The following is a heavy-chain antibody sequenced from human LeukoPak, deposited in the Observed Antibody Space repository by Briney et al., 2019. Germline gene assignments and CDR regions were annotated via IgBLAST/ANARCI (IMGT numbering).Heavy chain of an antibody. J-gene: IGHJ4*02. D-gene: IGHD3-22*01. CDR1: GLTVSTNY. Sequence: GGSLRLSCSASGLTVSTNYMSWVRQAPGEGLEWVSVLYSSGGTYYADSVKGRFIISRDNSKNTLYLQMNSLRVEDTAVYYCARDRLDGLDSCGYDYWGQGTLVTVSS. CDR3: ARDRLDGLDSCGYDY. V-gene: IGHV3-66*01. CDR2: LYSSGGT.